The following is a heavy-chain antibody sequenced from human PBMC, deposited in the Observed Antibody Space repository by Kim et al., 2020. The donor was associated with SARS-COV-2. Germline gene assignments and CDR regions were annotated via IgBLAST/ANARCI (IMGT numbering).Heavy chain of an antibody. V-gene: IGHV4-39*01. CDR3: ARRGGFGELWYGMDV. CDR2: IYYSGST. Sequence: SETLSLTCTVSGGSISSSSYYWGWIRQPPGKGLEWIGSIYYSGSTYYNPSLKSRVTISVDTSKNQFSLKLSSVTAADTAVYYCARRGGFGELWYGMDVWGQGTTVTVSS. J-gene: IGHJ6*02. D-gene: IGHD3-10*01. CDR1: GGSISSSSYY.